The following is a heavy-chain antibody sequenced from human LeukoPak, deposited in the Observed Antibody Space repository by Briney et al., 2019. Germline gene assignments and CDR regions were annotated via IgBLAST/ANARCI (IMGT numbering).Heavy chain of an antibody. D-gene: IGHD6-13*01. CDR3: AKGLAAAGNWFDP. V-gene: IGHV3-23*01. CDR1: GFTFSSYG. J-gene: IGHJ5*02. CDR2: ISGSGGST. Sequence: PGGTLRLSCAASGFTFSSYGMSWVRQAPGKGLEWVSAISGSGGSTYYADSVKGRFTISRDNSKNTLYLQMNSLRAEDTAVYYCAKGLAAAGNWFDPWGQGTLVTVSS.